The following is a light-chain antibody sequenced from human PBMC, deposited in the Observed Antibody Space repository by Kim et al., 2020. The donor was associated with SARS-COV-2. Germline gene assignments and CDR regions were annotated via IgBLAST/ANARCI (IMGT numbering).Light chain of an antibody. CDR3: NSRDSSGNRGV. V-gene: IGLV3-19*01. CDR1: SLRSYY. J-gene: IGLJ2*01. Sequence: SSELTQDPAVSVALGQTVRITCQGDSLRSYYASWYQQKPGQAPVLVIYGKNNRTSGIPDRFSGSSSGNTASLTITGAQAEDEADYFCNSRDSSGNRGVFG. CDR2: GKN.